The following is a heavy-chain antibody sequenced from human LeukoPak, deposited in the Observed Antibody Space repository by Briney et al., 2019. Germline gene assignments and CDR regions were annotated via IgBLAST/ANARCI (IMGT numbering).Heavy chain of an antibody. D-gene: IGHD2-15*01. CDR3: AKDLTTYSEGGMVDY. V-gene: IGHV3-43*01. CDR2: ISWDGGST. CDR1: GFTFDDYT. J-gene: IGHJ4*02. Sequence: GGSLRLSCAASGFTFDDYTMHWVRQAPGKGLEWVSLISWDGGSTYYADSVKGRFTISRDNSKNSLYLQTNSLRTEDTALYYCAKDLTTYSEGGMVDYWGQGTLVTVSS.